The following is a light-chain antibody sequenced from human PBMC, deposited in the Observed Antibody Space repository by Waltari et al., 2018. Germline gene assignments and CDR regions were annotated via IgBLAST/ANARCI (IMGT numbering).Light chain of an antibody. CDR1: QSVLYSSNNKSY. CDR2: RAS. CDR3: QQYYSTPLT. V-gene: IGKV4-1*01. Sequence: DFVMTQSPDSRPVSLAERPTTNCKPTQSVLYSSNNKSYLAWYQQKPGQPPKLLIHRASTRESGVPDRFSGSGSGTDFTLTISSLQAEDVAVYYCQQYYSTPLTFGGGTKVEIK. J-gene: IGKJ4*01.